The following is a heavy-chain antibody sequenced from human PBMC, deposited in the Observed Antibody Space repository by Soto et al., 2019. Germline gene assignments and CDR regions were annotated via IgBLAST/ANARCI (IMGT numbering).Heavy chain of an antibody. CDR2: IYHSGST. V-gene: IGHV4-30-2*01. CDR3: AFSPRGDDAFDI. D-gene: IGHD3-10*01. CDR1: GGSISSGGYS. J-gene: IGHJ3*02. Sequence: SETLSLTCAVSGGSISSGGYSWSWIRQPPGKGLEWIGYIYHSGSTYYNPSLKSRVTISVDRSKNQFSLKLSSVTAADTAVYYCAFSPRGDDAFDIWGQGTMVTVSS.